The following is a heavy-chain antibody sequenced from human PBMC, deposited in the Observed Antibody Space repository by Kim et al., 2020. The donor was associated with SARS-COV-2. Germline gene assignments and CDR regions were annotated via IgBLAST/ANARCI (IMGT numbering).Heavy chain of an antibody. J-gene: IGHJ4*02. CDR3: AKAGYVVVPAAMLAPVYYFDY. V-gene: IGHV3-23*01. CDR2: ISGSGGST. D-gene: IGHD2-2*01. CDR1: GFTFSSYA. Sequence: GGSLRLSCAASGFTFSSYAMSWVRQAPGKGLEWVSAISGSGGSTYYADSVKGRFTISRDNSKNTLYLQMNSLRAEDTAVYYCAKAGYVVVPAAMLAPVYYFDYWGQGTLVTVSS.